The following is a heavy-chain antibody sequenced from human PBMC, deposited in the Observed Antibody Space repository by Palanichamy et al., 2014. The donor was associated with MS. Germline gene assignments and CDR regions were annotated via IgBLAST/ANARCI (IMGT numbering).Heavy chain of an antibody. CDR1: GGSMSSSSYY. D-gene: IGHD1-1*01. CDR2: IYNSGST. V-gene: IGHV4-39*01. Sequence: QLQLQESGPGLLKPSETLSLTCAVSGGSMSSSSYYWGWIRQPPGKGLEWIGTIYNSGSTSYNPSLKSRLSISADRSKNQFSLNLISVTAADTAVYYCARPRPSNWRHDVFDVWGPGTLVLVSS. J-gene: IGHJ3*01. CDR3: ARPRPSNWRHDVFDV.